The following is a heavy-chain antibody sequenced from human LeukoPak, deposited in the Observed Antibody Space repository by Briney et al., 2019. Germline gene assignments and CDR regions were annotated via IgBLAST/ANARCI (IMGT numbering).Heavy chain of an antibody. D-gene: IGHD5-18*01. V-gene: IGHV1-2*06. Sequence: ASVKVSCKASGYTFTGYYMHWVRQAPGQGLEWMGRINPNSGGTNYAQKFQGRVTMTRDTSISTAYMELSRLRSDDTAVYYCARGANLRGCSYGYHDYWGQGTLVTVSS. CDR3: ARGANLRGCSYGYHDY. CDR1: GYTFTGYY. J-gene: IGHJ4*02. CDR2: INPNSGGT.